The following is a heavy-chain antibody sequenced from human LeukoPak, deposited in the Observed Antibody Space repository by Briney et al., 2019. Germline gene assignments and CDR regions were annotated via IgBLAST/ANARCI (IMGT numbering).Heavy chain of an antibody. Sequence: GRTLRLSCSVSGFTPSTYAMQWVRQAAGTELEYVSAISSNGDYTYYANSLKGRFTISRDNSKNTVYIQVNSLRTEDTAVYYCVKDGAREDGGQGTLVTVSS. CDR1: GFTPSTYA. CDR2: ISSNGDYT. CDR3: VKDGARED. J-gene: IGHJ4*02. V-gene: IGHV3-64D*06. D-gene: IGHD3-16*01.